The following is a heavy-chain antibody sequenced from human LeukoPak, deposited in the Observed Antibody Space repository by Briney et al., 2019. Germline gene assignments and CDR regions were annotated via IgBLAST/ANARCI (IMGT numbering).Heavy chain of an antibody. D-gene: IGHD3-10*01. Sequence: GGSLRLSCAASGFTVSSNYMSWVRQAPGKGLEWVSGISGSGGSTFYADSVKGRFTISRDSSKHTLYLQMNSLRAEDTAIYYCAKAERFGELFFDYWGQGTLVTVSS. V-gene: IGHV3-23*01. CDR3: AKAERFGELFFDY. CDR1: GFTVSSNY. CDR2: ISGSGGST. J-gene: IGHJ4*02.